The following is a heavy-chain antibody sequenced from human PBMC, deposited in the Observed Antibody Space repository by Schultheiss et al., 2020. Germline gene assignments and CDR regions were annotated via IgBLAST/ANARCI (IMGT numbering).Heavy chain of an antibody. CDR2: IYYSGST. J-gene: IGHJ4*02. D-gene: IGHD1-20*01. V-gene: IGHV4-61*01. Sequence: SATMSLTCTVSGGSVSSGSYYWSWIRQPPGKGLEWIGYIYYSGSTNYNPSLKSRVTISVDTSKNQFSLKLSSVTAADTAVYYCARAYNWNNFDYWGQGTLVTVAS. CDR3: ARAYNWNNFDY. CDR1: GGSVSSGSYY.